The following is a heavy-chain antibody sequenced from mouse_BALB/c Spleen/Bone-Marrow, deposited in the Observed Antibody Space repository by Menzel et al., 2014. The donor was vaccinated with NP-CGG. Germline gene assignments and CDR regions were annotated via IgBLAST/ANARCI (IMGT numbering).Heavy chain of an antibody. Sequence: EVMLVESGGGLVKPGGSLKLSCAASGFTFSSYGMSWVRQTPEKRLEWVATISGGGSYTYYPDSVKGRFTISRDNARNNLYLQMSSLRSEAAALYYCARLYYDYDGGAYWGQGTLVTVSA. CDR2: ISGGGSYT. CDR3: ARLYYDYDGGAY. D-gene: IGHD2-4*01. V-gene: IGHV5-9-2*01. CDR1: GFTFSSYG. J-gene: IGHJ3*01.